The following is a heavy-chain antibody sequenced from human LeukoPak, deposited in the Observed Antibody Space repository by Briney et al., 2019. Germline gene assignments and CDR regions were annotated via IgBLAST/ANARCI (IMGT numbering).Heavy chain of an antibody. Sequence: SETLSLTCAVYGGSFSGYYWSWIRQPPGKGLEWIGEINHSGSTNYNPSLKSRVTISVDTSKNQFSLKLSSVTAADTAVYYCARDMTYCGGDCYWNWFDPWGQGTLVTVSS. CDR3: ARDMTYCGGDCYWNWFDP. D-gene: IGHD2-21*02. CDR1: GGSFSGYY. CDR2: INHSGST. J-gene: IGHJ5*02. V-gene: IGHV4-34*01.